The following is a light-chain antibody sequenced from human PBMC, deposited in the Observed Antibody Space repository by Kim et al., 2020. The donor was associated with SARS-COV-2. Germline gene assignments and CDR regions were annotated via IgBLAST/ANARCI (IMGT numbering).Light chain of an antibody. V-gene: IGLV3-19*01. J-gene: IGLJ2*01. Sequence: ALGQTVRITWQGASLRSYYASWYQQKPGQAPVLVIYGKNNRPSGIQDRFSGSSSGNTASLTITGAQAEAEADYNCNSRDRSGNPVVFGGGTQLTVL. CDR2: GKN. CDR3: NSRDRSGNPVV. CDR1: SLRSYY.